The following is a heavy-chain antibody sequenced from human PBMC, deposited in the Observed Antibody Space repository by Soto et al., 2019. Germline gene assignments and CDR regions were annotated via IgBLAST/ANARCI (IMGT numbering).Heavy chain of an antibody. D-gene: IGHD3-3*01. V-gene: IGHV3-23*01. J-gene: IGHJ6*02. CDR2: ISGSGGST. CDR1: GFTFSNHA. CDR3: AKGHDFWSGYTYYYGMYV. Sequence: VGSLRLSCAASGFTFSNHAMNLVRHAPGKGLEWVSAISGSGGSTSYGASVKGRFTISRDNSGNTLYLQMNSLRADDTAVYFCAKGHDFWSGYTYYYGMYVWGQGTTVTVPS.